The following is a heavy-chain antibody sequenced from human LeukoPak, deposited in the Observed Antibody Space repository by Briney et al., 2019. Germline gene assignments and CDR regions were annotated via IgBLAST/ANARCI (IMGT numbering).Heavy chain of an antibody. Sequence: TSETLSLTCAVYGGSFSGYYWSWIRQPPGKGLEWIGEINHSGSTNYNPSLKSRVTISVDTSKNQFSLKLSSVTAADTAVYYCARGPPRIAAALSFDYWGQGTLVTVSS. J-gene: IGHJ4*02. V-gene: IGHV4-34*01. CDR1: GGSFSGYY. CDR2: INHSGST. CDR3: ARGPPRIAAALSFDY. D-gene: IGHD6-13*01.